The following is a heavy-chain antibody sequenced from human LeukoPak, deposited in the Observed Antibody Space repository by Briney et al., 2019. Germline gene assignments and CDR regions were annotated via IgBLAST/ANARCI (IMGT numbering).Heavy chain of an antibody. CDR2: VSGNGNT. D-gene: IGHD4-17*01. Sequence: GGSLRLSCAASGFTFSSYGMHWVRQAPGRGLEWVASVSGNGNTQYADSVRGRFAISRDNSKNTLYLQMNSLRAEDTALYFCAKDPNGDYIGTFDIWGQGTLVTVSS. CDR3: AKDPNGDYIGTFDI. J-gene: IGHJ3*02. CDR1: GFTFSSYG. V-gene: IGHV3-23*01.